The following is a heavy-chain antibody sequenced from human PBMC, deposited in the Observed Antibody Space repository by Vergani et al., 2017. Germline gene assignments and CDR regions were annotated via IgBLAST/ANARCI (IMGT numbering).Heavy chain of an antibody. J-gene: IGHJ4*02. CDR1: GFTFSSHA. CDR2: IQFDGSNQ. CDR3: AKHFRGWGIDY. V-gene: IGHV3-30*02. D-gene: IGHD3-16*01. Sequence: VQLLESGGGLVQPGGSLRLSCAASGFTFSSHAMTWVRQAPGKGLEFVAFIQFDGSNQYYADSVKGRFTLSRDFSKNTLYLQMNSLRTDDTATYYCAKHFRGWGIDYWGQGTQVIVSS.